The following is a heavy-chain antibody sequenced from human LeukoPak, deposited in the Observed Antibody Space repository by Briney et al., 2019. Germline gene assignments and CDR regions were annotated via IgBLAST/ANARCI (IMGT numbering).Heavy chain of an antibody. V-gene: IGHV3-7*01. CDR2: IKQDGSEK. J-gene: IGHJ4*02. D-gene: IGHD3-22*01. CDR3: ARDGTYYYDSSGYRFDY. Sequence: GGSLRLSCAASGFTFSSYWMSWVRQAPGKGLEWVANIKQDGSEKYYVDSVKGRFTISRDNAKNSLYLQMNSLRAEDTAVYYCARDGTYYYDSSGYRFDYWGQGTLATVSS. CDR1: GFTFSSYW.